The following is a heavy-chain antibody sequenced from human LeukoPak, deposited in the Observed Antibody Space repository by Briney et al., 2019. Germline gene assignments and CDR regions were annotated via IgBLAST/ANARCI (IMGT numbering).Heavy chain of an antibody. CDR1: GGTFSSYA. V-gene: IGHV1-69*05. CDR3: ARAVLEWEPPDI. D-gene: IGHD1-26*01. CDR2: IIPIFGTA. Sequence: SVKVPCKASGGTFSSYAISWVRQAPGQGLEWMGRIIPIFGTANYAQKFQGRVTIITDESTSTAYMELSSLRSEDTAVYYCARAVLEWEPPDIWGQGTMVTVSS. J-gene: IGHJ3*02.